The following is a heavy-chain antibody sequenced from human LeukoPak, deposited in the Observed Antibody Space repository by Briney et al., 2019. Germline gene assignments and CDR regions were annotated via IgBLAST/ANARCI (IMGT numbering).Heavy chain of an antibody. J-gene: IGHJ4*02. CDR2: ISYDGSNK. D-gene: IGHD3-10*01. Sequence: GGSLRLSCAASGFTFSSYAMHWVRQAPGKGLEWVAVISYDGSNKYYADSVKGRFTISRDNSKNTLYLQMNSLRAEDTAEYYCARDRAGGRMVRGVTVPDYWGQGTLVTVSS. V-gene: IGHV3-30-3*01. CDR3: ARDRAGGRMVRGVTVPDY. CDR1: GFTFSSYA.